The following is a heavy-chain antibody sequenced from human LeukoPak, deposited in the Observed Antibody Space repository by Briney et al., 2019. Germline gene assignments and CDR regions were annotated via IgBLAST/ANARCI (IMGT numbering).Heavy chain of an antibody. D-gene: IGHD6-19*01. CDR3: ARLIALAGEWAFDI. CDR1: GASFSSSGYY. CDR2: ISYGGHT. J-gene: IGHJ3*02. Sequence: PSETLSLTCAVSGASFSSSGYYWVWIRQPPGKGLEWIGSISYGGHTYYSPSLRSRVTISVDRSNNRFSLNLSSVTAADTAIYYCARLIALAGEWAFDIWGQGTLVTVSS. V-gene: IGHV4-39*02.